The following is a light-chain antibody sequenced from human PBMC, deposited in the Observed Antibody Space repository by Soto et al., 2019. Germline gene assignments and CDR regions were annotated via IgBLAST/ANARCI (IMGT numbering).Light chain of an antibody. Sequence: DIEMTQSPSTLSASIGDGVTIICRASESISGWLAWYQQQPGKAPKLLIYDASNLESGVPSRFSGSGSGTEFTLAISSLQPDDFATYYCQQYNNYPRTFGQGTKVEI. CDR2: DAS. CDR3: QQYNNYPRT. CDR1: ESISGW. J-gene: IGKJ1*01. V-gene: IGKV1-5*02.